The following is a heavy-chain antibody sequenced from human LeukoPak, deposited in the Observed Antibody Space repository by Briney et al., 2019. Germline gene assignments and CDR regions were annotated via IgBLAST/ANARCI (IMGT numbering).Heavy chain of an antibody. J-gene: IGHJ4*02. V-gene: IGHV3-21*01. CDR1: GFTFSGYS. CDR3: AREVSEGFDF. Sequence: GGSLRLSCTASGFTFSGYSMNWIRRAPGKGLEWVSSFGTRSTSVYHAGSVKGRFAISRDNAKNSLYLQMNSLRAEDTALYYCAREVSEGFDFWGQGTLVTVSS. CDR2: FGTRSTSV. D-gene: IGHD3-22*01.